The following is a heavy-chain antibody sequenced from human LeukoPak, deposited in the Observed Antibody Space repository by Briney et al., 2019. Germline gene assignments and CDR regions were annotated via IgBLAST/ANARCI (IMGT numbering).Heavy chain of an antibody. CDR3: AREAQLVRGFDY. V-gene: IGHV4-39*07. Sequence: PSETLSLTCTVSGGSISSSSYYWGWIRQPPGKGLEWIGSIYYSGSTYYNPSLKSRVTISVDTSKNQFSLKLSSVTAADTAVYYCAREAQLVRGFDYWGQGTLVTVSS. CDR2: IYYSGST. D-gene: IGHD6-13*01. J-gene: IGHJ4*02. CDR1: GGSISSSSYY.